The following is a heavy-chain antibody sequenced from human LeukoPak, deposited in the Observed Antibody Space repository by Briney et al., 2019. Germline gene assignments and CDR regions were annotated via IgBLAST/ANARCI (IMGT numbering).Heavy chain of an antibody. J-gene: IGHJ3*02. Sequence: ASVKVSCKASGGTFRSYAFSWVRQAPGQGLEWMGGIIPIFGTANYAQKFQGRVTITADESTSTAYMELSSLRSEDTAVYYCARDRVRYNIDAFDIWGQGTMVTVSS. CDR2: IIPIFGTA. CDR3: ARDRVRYNIDAFDI. CDR1: GGTFRSYA. V-gene: IGHV1-69*13. D-gene: IGHD1-14*01.